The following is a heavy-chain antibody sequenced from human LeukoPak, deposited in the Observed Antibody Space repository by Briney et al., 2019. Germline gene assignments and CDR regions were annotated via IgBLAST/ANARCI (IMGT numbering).Heavy chain of an antibody. D-gene: IGHD3-10*01. CDR2: IIPIFGTA. V-gene: IGHV1-69*05. J-gene: IGHJ4*02. Sequence: SVKVSCKASGGTFSSYAISWVRQAPGQGLEWMGGIIPIFGTANYAQKFQGRVTMTRDTSTSTVYMELNNLRSDDTAVYYCARGEGYYASGSYPYWGQGTLVPVPP. CDR1: GGTFSSYA. CDR3: ARGEGYYASGSYPY.